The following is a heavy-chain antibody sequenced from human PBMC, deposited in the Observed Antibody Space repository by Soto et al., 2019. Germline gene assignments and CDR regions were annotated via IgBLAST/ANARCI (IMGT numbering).Heavy chain of an antibody. CDR2: IIPIFGTA. CDR3: ARDQIVVVPAATYNWFDP. D-gene: IGHD2-2*01. V-gene: IGHV1-69*13. J-gene: IGHJ5*02. CDR1: GGTFSSYA. Sequence: ASVKVSCKASGGTFSSYAISWVRQAPGQGLEWMGGIIPIFGTANYAQKFQGRVTITADESTSTAYMELSSLRSEDTAVYYCARDQIVVVPAATYNWFDPWGQGTLVTVSS.